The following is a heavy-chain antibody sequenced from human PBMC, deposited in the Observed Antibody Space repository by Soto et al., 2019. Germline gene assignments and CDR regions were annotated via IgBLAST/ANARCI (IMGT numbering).Heavy chain of an antibody. CDR3: AKDFKISGGHYGSLNYYYGMDV. CDR2: ISYDGILK. D-gene: IGHD3-10*01. CDR1: GFTFSAFG. J-gene: IGHJ6*02. V-gene: IGHV3-30*18. Sequence: QVHLVESGGGVVQPGRSLRLSCEASGFTFSAFGMHWVRQAPGKGLEWVAIISYDGILKYYADPVKGRFTISRDTSKSERDLQMNSLRPEDTAVYYCAKDFKISGGHYGSLNYYYGMDVWGQGTTVTVSS.